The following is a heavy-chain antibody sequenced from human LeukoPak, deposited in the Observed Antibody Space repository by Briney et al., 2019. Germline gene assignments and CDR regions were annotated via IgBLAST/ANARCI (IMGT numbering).Heavy chain of an antibody. V-gene: IGHV3-48*03. Sequence: PGGSLRLSCAASGFTFSSYEMNWVRQAPGKGLEWVSYISSSGSTRYYADSVKGRFTISRDNAKNSLYLQMNSLRAEDTAVYYCASGDILTGTLDYWGQGTLVTVSS. CDR1: GFTFSSYE. D-gene: IGHD3-9*01. CDR2: ISSSGSTR. J-gene: IGHJ4*02. CDR3: ASGDILTGTLDY.